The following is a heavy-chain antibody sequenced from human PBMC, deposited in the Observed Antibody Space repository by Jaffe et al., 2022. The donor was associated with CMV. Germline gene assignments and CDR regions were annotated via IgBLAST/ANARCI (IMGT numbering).Heavy chain of an antibody. CDR3: AREIVVVPAAPTSYYGMDV. J-gene: IGHJ6*02. CDR1: GGSFSGYY. Sequence: QVQLQQWGAGLLKPSETLSLTCAVYGGSFSGYYWSWIRQPPGKGLEWIGEINHSGSTNYNPSLKSRVTISVDTSKNQFSLKLSSVTAADTAVYYCAREIVVVPAAPTSYYGMDVWGQGTTVTVSS. D-gene: IGHD2-2*01. V-gene: IGHV4-34*01. CDR2: INHSGST.